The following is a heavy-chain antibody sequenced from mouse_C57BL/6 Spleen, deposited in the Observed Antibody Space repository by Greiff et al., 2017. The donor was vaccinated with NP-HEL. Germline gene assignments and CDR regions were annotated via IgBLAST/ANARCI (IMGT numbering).Heavy chain of an antibody. V-gene: IGHV5-4*01. J-gene: IGHJ1*03. D-gene: IGHD1-1*01. CDR2: ISDGGSYT. CDR1: GFTFSSYA. Sequence: EVKLMESGGGLVKPGGSLKLSCAASGFTFSSYAMSWVRQTPEKRLEWVATISDGGSYTYYPDNVTGRFTISRDNAKNNLYLQMSHLKSEDTAMYYCARDHYGSSYGYFDVWGTGTTVTVSS. CDR3: ARDHYGSSYGYFDV.